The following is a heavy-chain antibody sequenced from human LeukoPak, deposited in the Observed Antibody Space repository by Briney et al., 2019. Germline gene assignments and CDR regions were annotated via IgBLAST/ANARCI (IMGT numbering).Heavy chain of an antibody. CDR3: ARLAPGGYFDY. CDR2: IYHSGST. V-gene: IGHV4-38-2*02. D-gene: IGHD3-10*01. CDR1: GYSISSGYY. J-gene: IGHJ4*02. Sequence: SETLSLTCTVSGYSISSGYYWGWIRQPPGKGLGWIGSIYHSGSTYYNPSLKSRVTISVDTSKNQFSLKLISVTAADTAVYYCARLAPGGYFDYWGQGTLVTVSS.